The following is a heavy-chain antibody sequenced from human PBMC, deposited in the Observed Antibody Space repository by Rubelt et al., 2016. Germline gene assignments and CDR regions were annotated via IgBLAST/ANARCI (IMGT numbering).Heavy chain of an antibody. V-gene: IGHV4-34*01. CDR2: INHSGST. Sequence: QVQLQQWGAGLLKPSETLSLTCAVYGGSFSGYYWSWIRQPPGKGLEWIGEINHSGSTNYNPSLKGRVTISVETAQNQFSLRLSSVTAADTAVYYCASRSPPWGYNWNYANDYWGQGTLVTVSS. CDR1: GGSFSGYY. CDR3: ASRSPPWGYNWNYANDY. D-gene: IGHD1-7*01. J-gene: IGHJ4*02.